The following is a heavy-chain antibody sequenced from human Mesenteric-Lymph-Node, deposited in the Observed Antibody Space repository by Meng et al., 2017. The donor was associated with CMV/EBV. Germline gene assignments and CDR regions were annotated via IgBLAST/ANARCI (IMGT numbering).Heavy chain of an antibody. V-gene: IGHV3-30-3*01. CDR3: ARARRPLILIIPDY. D-gene: IGHD3-16*01. J-gene: IGHJ4*02. CDR1: RFPFSNYA. CDR2: ISYDGINK. Sequence: GESLKISCAASRFPFSNYAVNWVHQAPGKGLEWVALISYDGINKYYADSVRGRFTISRDNSKNTLYLQMNSLTAEDTAVYFCARARRPLILIIPDYWGQGALVTVSS.